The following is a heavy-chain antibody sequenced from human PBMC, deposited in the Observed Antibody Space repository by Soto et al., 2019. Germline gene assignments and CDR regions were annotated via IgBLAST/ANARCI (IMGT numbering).Heavy chain of an antibody. CDR2: VSYSGST. V-gene: IGHV4-59*01. Sequence: QVQLQESGPGLVKPSETLSLICTVSGDSITSYYWSWIRQPPGKGLEWIGHVSYSGSTNFNPSLNGRVTLSLDTSKSHFSLRLSSVTAADTAMYFCARDLGYYDGSGFHLARYFDLWGRGTLVTVSS. CDR3: ARDLGYYDGSGFHLARYFDL. J-gene: IGHJ2*01. D-gene: IGHD3-22*01. CDR1: GDSITSYY.